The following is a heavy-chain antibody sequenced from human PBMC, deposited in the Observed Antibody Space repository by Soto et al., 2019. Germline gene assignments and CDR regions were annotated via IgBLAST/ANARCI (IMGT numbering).Heavy chain of an antibody. Sequence: ASVKVSCKASGYTFTSYGISWVRQAPGQGFEWMGWISAYNGNTNYAQKLQGRVTMTTDTSTSTAYMELRSLRSDDTAVYYCARDYTTTVTYIANWFDPWGQGTLVTVSS. D-gene: IGHD4-17*01. V-gene: IGHV1-18*01. CDR3: ARDYTTTVTYIANWFDP. J-gene: IGHJ5*02. CDR2: ISAYNGNT. CDR1: GYTFTSYG.